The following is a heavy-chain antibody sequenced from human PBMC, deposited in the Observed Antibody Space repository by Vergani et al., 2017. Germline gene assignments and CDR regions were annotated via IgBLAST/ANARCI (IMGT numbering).Heavy chain of an antibody. J-gene: IGHJ4*02. D-gene: IGHD2-15*01. CDR2: IRTSGGT. CDR1: GGSINRHNDY. V-gene: IGHV4-61*02. Sequence: QVQLQESGPGLVKPSQTLSLTCTVSGGSINRHNDYWSWIRQPAGKGLEWIGRIRTSGGTNYNPSLKSQVTMWEDTSKNQFSLNLTSVTAADTAVYFGARGRCFGGKCYKPLFDYRGQGILVTVSS. CDR3: ARGRCFGGKCYKPLFDY.